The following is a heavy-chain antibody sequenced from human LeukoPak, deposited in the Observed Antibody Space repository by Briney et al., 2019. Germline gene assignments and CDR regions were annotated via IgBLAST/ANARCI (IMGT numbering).Heavy chain of an antibody. V-gene: IGHV3-23*01. D-gene: IGHD3-22*01. CDR3: AKAPYYYDSSGYLGYNWFDP. CDR1: GFTFSSYA. CDR2: ISGSGGST. J-gene: IGHJ5*02. Sequence: PGGSLRLSCAASGFTFSSYAMSWVRQAPGKGLEWVSAISGSGGSTYYADSVKGRFTISRDNSKNTLYLQMNSLRAEDTAVYYCAKAPYYYDSSGYLGYNWFDPWGQGTLVTVSS.